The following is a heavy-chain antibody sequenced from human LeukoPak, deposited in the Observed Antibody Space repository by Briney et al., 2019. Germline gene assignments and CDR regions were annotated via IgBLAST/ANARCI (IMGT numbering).Heavy chain of an antibody. CDR3: ARCGSCAGAIWLHVRCDP. CDR2: INPNSGGT. D-gene: IGHD2-21*01. Sequence: ASVKLSCKASGGTFSSYAISWVRQAPGQGLEWMGWINPNSGGTNYAQKFQGWVTMTRDTSITTAYMELSSLKSDDTAVYYCARCGSCAGAIWLHVRCDPLGQGTQVTGSS. CDR1: GGTFSSYA. V-gene: IGHV1-2*04. J-gene: IGHJ5*02.